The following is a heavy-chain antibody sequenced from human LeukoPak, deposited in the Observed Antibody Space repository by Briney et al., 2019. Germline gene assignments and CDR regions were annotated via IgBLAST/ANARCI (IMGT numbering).Heavy chain of an antibody. CDR2: IIPIFGTA. J-gene: IGHJ4*02. V-gene: IGHV1-69*13. D-gene: IGHD3-22*01. Sequence: ASVKLSCKASGGTFSSYAISWVRQAPGQGLEWMGGIIPIFGTANYAQKFQGRVTITADESTSTAYMELSSLRSEDTAVYYCARSDPYYYDSSGYLDYWGQGTLVTVSS. CDR1: GGTFSSYA. CDR3: ARSDPYYYDSSGYLDY.